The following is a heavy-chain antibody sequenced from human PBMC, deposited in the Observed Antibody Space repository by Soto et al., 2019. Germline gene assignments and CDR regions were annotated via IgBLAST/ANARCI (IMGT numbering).Heavy chain of an antibody. CDR1: GFTFSDSW. D-gene: IGHD4-4*01. V-gene: IGHV3-7*01. CDR2: IKPDESEK. Sequence: EVQLVESGGGLVQPGGSLRLSCTASGFTFSDSWMTWVRQAPGKGLEWVARIKPDESEKKYADSVKGRFSISRDNAKNSWDWQMDSLRGEDTAVYYSVSGGTNYASWGQGALVTVSS. J-gene: IGHJ5*02. CDR3: VSGGTNYAS.